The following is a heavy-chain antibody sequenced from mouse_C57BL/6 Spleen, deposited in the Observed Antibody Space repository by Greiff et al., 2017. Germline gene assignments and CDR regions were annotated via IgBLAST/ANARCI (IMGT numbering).Heavy chain of an antibody. Sequence: VKLQQPGAELVKPGASVKLSCKASGYTFTSYWMQWVKQRPGQGLEWIGEIDPSDSYTNYNQKFKGKATLTVDTSSSTAYMQLSSLTSEDSAVYYCARAGYPWFAYWGQGTLVTVSA. D-gene: IGHD3-1*01. CDR1: GYTFTSYW. V-gene: IGHV1-50*01. CDR2: IDPSDSYT. CDR3: ARAGYPWFAY. J-gene: IGHJ3*01.